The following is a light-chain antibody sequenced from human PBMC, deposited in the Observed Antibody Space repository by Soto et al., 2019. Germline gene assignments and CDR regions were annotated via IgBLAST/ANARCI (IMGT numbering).Light chain of an antibody. CDR2: AAS. V-gene: IGKV1-12*01. CDR1: QGISSW. J-gene: IGKJ4*01. Sequence: DIQRTQSPSSMSASVGDRVTITCRASQGISSWLAWYQQKSGKDPQLLIYAASTLQSGVPSRFSGSGSGTDFNLTISRLQPEDFATYDCQQPNSFPLTFGGGTKVDIK. CDR3: QQPNSFPLT.